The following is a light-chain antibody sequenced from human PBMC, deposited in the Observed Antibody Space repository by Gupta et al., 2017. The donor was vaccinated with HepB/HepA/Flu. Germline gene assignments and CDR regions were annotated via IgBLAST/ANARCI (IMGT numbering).Light chain of an antibody. V-gene: IGLV3-21*04. Sequence: SYVLTQPPSVSVAPGQTAEITCGGDNIGRKSVFWYQQKPGQAPVLLIYYDSDRPSGIPERFSGSNSGNTATLTINRVEAGDAADYYCQVWDDYSFHLVFGGGNKLTVL. CDR1: NIGRKS. J-gene: IGLJ2*01. CDR2: YDS. CDR3: QVWDDYSFHLV.